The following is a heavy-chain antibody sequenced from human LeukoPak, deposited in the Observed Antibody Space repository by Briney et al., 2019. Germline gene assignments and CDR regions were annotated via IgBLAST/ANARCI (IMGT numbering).Heavy chain of an antibody. CDR2: ISSSGSTI. Sequence: GGSLRLSCAASGFTFSDYYMSWIRQAPGRGLEWVSYISSSGSTIYYADSVKGRFTISRDNAKNSLYLQMNSLRAEDTAVYYCARDRRAVAGRGGWFAPWGQGTLVTVSS. J-gene: IGHJ5*02. CDR1: GFTFSDYY. V-gene: IGHV3-11*01. D-gene: IGHD6-19*01. CDR3: ARDRRAVAGRGGWFAP.